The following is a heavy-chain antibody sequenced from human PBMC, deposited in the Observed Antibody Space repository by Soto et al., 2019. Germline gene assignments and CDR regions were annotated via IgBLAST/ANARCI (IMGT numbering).Heavy chain of an antibody. CDR1: GGSFSGYY. D-gene: IGHD2-15*01. V-gene: IGHV4-34*01. J-gene: IGHJ6*03. CDR3: ARGPIVVVVAASSYYMDV. Sequence: SETLSLTCAVYGGSFSGYYWSWIRQPPGKGLEWIGEINHSGSTNYNPSHKSRVTISVDTSKNQFSLKLSSVTAADTAVYYCARGPIVVVVAASSYYMDVWGKGTTVTVSS. CDR2: INHSGST.